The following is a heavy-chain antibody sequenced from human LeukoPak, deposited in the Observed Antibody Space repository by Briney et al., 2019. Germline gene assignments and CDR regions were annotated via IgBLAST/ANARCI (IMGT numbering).Heavy chain of an antibody. J-gene: IGHJ6*03. CDR2: ISSSCSTI. CDR1: GFTFSSYG. D-gene: IGHD6-19*01. V-gene: IGHV3-48*04. Sequence: GGSLRLSCAASGFTFSSYGMSWVRQAPGKGLEWVSYISSSCSTIYYADSVKGRFTISSDNAKTSLYLQMNSLRAEDTDVYYCARDSSGWYYYYYMDVWGKGTTVTVSS. CDR3: ARDSSGWYYYYYMDV.